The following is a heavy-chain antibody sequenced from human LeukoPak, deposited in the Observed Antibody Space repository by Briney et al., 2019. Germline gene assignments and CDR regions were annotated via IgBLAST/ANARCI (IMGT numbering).Heavy chain of an antibody. D-gene: IGHD3-22*01. Sequence: PSETLSLTCTVSGGSISSYYWSWLRQPPGKGLEWIGYIYYSGSTNYNPSLKSRVTISVDTSKNQFSLKLSSVTAADTAVSYCARDSRRDSSGYSIDYWGQGTLVTVSS. CDR3: ARDSRRDSSGYSIDY. J-gene: IGHJ4*02. V-gene: IGHV4-59*01. CDR1: GGSISSYY. CDR2: IYYSGST.